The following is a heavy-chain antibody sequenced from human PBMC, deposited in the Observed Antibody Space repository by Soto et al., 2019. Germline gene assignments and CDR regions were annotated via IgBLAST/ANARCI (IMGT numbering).Heavy chain of an antibody. D-gene: IGHD6-6*01. CDR2: ISSSSSYI. J-gene: IGHJ5*02. CDR1: GFTFSSYS. Sequence: GGSMRLSCAASGFTFSSYSVNWVRQAPGKGLEWVSFISSSSSYIYYADSVKGRFTISRDNAKNSLYLQMNSLRAEDTAVYYCATTHSSSSNWFDPWGQGTLVTVSS. V-gene: IGHV3-21*01. CDR3: ATTHSSSSNWFDP.